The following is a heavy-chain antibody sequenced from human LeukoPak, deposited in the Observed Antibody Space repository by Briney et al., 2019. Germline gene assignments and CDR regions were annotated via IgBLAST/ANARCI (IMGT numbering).Heavy chain of an antibody. V-gene: IGHV3-15*01. CDR1: GFGFSNAW. CDR3: SELSSS. D-gene: IGHD1-26*01. J-gene: IGHJ5*02. CDR2: ITTNAEGGTT. Sequence: PGGSLRLSCAASGFGFSNAWMTWVRQAPGKGLEWVGRITTNAEGGTTDYAAPVKGRFTISRDDSKNTLYLRMNSLKTEDTAVYYCSELSSSWGQGTLVTVSS.